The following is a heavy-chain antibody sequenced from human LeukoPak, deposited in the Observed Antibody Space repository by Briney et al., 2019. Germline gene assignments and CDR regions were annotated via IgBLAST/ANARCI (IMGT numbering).Heavy chain of an antibody. J-gene: IGHJ4*02. D-gene: IGHD5-24*01. V-gene: IGHV1-2*02. Sequence: ASVKVSCKASGGTFSSYAISWVRQAPGQGLEWMGWINPNSGGTNYAQKFQGRVTMTRDTSISTAYMELSRLRSDDTAVYYCASGDGYNLGYWGQGTLVTVSS. CDR3: ASGDGYNLGY. CDR2: INPNSGGT. CDR1: GGTFSSYA.